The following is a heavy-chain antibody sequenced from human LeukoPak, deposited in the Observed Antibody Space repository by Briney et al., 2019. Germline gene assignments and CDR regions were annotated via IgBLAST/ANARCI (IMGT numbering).Heavy chain of an antibody. V-gene: IGHV4-31*03. J-gene: IGHJ4*02. CDR1: GGSISSGGYY. D-gene: IGHD3-10*01. CDR3: ARLGITMVRGVIILYYFDY. CDR2: IYYSGST. Sequence: SETLSLTCTVSGGSISSGGYYWSWIRQHPGKGLEWIGYIYYSGSTYYNPSLKSRVTISVDTSKNQFSLKLSSVTAADTAVYYCARLGITMVRGVIILYYFDYWGQGTLVTVSS.